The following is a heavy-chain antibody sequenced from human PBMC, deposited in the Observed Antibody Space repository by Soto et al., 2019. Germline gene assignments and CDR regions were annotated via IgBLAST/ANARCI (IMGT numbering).Heavy chain of an antibody. Sequence: EVQLLESGGGLVQPGGSLRLSCAASGFTFRSYAMSWVRQAPGKGLEWVSAISGSGGSTYYADSVKGRFTISRDNSKNTLYLQMNSLRAEDTAVYYCAKVGPGYCSGGSCYSLGHYYYYYMYVWGKGTTVTVSS. V-gene: IGHV3-23*01. D-gene: IGHD2-15*01. J-gene: IGHJ6*03. CDR1: GFTFRSYA. CDR3: AKVGPGYCSGGSCYSLGHYYYYYMYV. CDR2: ISGSGGST.